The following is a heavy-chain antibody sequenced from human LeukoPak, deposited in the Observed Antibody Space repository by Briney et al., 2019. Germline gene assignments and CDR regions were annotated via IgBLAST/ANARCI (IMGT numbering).Heavy chain of an antibody. J-gene: IGHJ6*03. CDR2: IYHNGRT. Sequence: SETLSLTCAVSGVSITNGYWWYWVRQTPGKGLEWIGEIYHNGRTKYNPSLKSRVSILVDKSKNQFSLNLNSVTAADTAVYYCARTTEGGYTYGYFYYYYMDVWGKGTTVTISS. V-gene: IGHV4-4*02. D-gene: IGHD5-18*01. CDR1: GVSITNGYW. CDR3: ARTTEGGYTYGYFYYYYMDV.